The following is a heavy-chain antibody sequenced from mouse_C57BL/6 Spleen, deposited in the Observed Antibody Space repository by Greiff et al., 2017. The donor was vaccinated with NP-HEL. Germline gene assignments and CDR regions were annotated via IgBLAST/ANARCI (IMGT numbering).Heavy chain of an antibody. V-gene: IGHV1-82*01. CDR1: GYAFSSSW. J-gene: IGHJ2*01. CDR3: ARYYYGSSYRRYFDY. CDR2: IYPGDGDT. D-gene: IGHD1-1*01. Sequence: VQFQQSGPELVKPGASVKISCKASGYAFSSSWMNWVKQRPGKGLEWIGRIYPGDGDTNYNGKFKGKATLTADKSSSTAYMQLSSLTSEDSAVYFCARYYYGSSYRRYFDYWGQGTTLTVSS.